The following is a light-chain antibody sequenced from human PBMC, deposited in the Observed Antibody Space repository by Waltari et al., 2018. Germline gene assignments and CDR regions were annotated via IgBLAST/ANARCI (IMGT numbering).Light chain of an antibody. Sequence: DIVMTQSPDSLAVSLGERATINCKSSQSVLYDSNNREYLAWYQQKPGQPPKLLISWASTRESGVPDRFSGSGSGTDFTLTISSLQAEDVAVYYCQQYYSIPLTFGQVTMV. J-gene: IGKJ1*01. CDR3: QQYYSIPLT. CDR2: WAS. V-gene: IGKV4-1*01. CDR1: QSVLYDSNNREY.